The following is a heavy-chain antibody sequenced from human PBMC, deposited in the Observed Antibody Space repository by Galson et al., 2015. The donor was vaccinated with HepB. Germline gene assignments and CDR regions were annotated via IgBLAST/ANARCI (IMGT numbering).Heavy chain of an antibody. Sequence: SLRLSCAASGFTFSSYGMHWVRQAPGKGLEWVAVIWYDGSNKYYADSVKGRFTISRDNSKNTLYLQMNSLRAEDTAVYYCARGPPFWSGYLGKPFDYWGQGTLVTVSS. CDR3: ARGPPFWSGYLGKPFDY. D-gene: IGHD3-3*01. CDR2: IWYDGSNK. V-gene: IGHV3-33*01. J-gene: IGHJ4*02. CDR1: GFTFSSYG.